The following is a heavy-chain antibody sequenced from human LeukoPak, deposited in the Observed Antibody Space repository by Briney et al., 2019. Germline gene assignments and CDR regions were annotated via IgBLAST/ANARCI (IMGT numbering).Heavy chain of an antibody. CDR2: ISGSGGVT. V-gene: IGHV3-23*01. CDR3: AKSLRSETGLYGAFDM. CDR1: GFTFSSYA. Sequence: GGSLRLSCAASGFTFSSYAMSWVRQAPGKGLEWVSAISGSGGVTNYADSVRGRFTISRDNSRNTLYLQMNSLRAEDTAVYYCAKSLRSETGLYGAFDMWGRGTMVTVSS. J-gene: IGHJ3*02. D-gene: IGHD1-26*01.